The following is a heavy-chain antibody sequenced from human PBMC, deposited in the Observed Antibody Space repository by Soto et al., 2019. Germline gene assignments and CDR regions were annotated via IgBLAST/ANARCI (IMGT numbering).Heavy chain of an antibody. J-gene: IGHJ4*02. D-gene: IGHD2-15*01. CDR3: ARGPGGPDGPGDY. V-gene: IGHV1-3*01. CDR1: GYTFTSYA. CDR2: INAGNGNT. Sequence: QVQLVQSGAEVKKPGASVKVSCKASGYTFTSYAMHWVRQAPGQRLEWMGWINAGNGNTKYSQKFQGRVTITRDTSASTAYMELTSLRSEDTAVYYCARGPGGPDGPGDYWGQGTLVTVSS.